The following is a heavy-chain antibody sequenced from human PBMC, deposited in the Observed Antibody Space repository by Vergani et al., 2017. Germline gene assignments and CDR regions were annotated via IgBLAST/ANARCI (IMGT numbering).Heavy chain of an antibody. CDR1: NDSVSNTFYY. Sequence: QVQLQESGPGLVKPSETLSLTCTVSNDSVSNTFYYWGWIRQPPGKGLEWIGYIYYSGSTYYNPSLKSRVTISVDTSKNQFSLKLSSVTAADTAVYYCARVRRDDSSGYYYYYGMDVWGQGTTVTVSS. CDR2: IYYSGST. CDR3: ARVRRDDSSGYYYYYGMDV. D-gene: IGHD3-22*01. V-gene: IGHV4-30-4*08. J-gene: IGHJ6*02.